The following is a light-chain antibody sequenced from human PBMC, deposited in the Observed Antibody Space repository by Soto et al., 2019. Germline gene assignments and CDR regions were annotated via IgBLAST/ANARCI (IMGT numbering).Light chain of an antibody. CDR3: QQYGSSSLT. V-gene: IGKV3-20*01. J-gene: IGKJ4*01. CDR1: QSVNNNY. CDR2: GAS. Sequence: ESVLTQSPGTLSLSPGERATLSCRASQSVNNNYLAWYQQKPGQAPRLLIYGASSRATGIPDRFSGSGSGTDFTLTISRLEPEDFAVYYCQQYGSSSLTFGGGTKVEIK.